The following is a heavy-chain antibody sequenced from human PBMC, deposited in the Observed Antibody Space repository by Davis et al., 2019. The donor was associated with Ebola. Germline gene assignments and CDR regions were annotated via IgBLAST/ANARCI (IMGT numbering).Heavy chain of an antibody. CDR3: ARDLSQYSSSADV. J-gene: IGHJ6*04. CDR1: GITFSSQG. Sequence: GESPKIPFAAPGITFSSQGMHWVRQAPGKGLEWVAVIWYDGSNKYYADSVKGRFTISRDNSKNTLYLQMNSLRAEDTAVYYCARDLSQYSSSADVWGKGTTVTVSS. V-gene: IGHV3-33*01. CDR2: IWYDGSNK. D-gene: IGHD6-6*01.